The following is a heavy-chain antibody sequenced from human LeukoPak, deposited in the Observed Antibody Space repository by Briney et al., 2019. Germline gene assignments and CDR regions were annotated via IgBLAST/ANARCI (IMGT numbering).Heavy chain of an antibody. Sequence: ASVKVSCKAPGYTFTSYDINWVRQATGQGLESMGWMNPNSGDTGYAQRFQGRVTMTRNISISTAYMELSSLRSEDTAMYYCATHGYHYGSGSNYTPLVWGKGTTVTVSS. J-gene: IGHJ6*04. D-gene: IGHD3-10*01. CDR2: MNPNSGDT. CDR1: GYTFTSYD. CDR3: ATHGYHYGSGSNYTPLV. V-gene: IGHV1-8*01.